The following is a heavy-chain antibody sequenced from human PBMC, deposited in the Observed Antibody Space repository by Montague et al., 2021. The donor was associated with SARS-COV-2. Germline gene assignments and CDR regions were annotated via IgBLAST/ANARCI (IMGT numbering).Heavy chain of an antibody. J-gene: IGHJ4*02. CDR1: GGSISSINW. D-gene: IGHD6-19*01. CDR2: IYHSGST. CDR3: ARTGYSSGWHSFDY. V-gene: IGHV4-4*02. Sequence: SETLSLTCVVSGGSISSINWWSWVSQPPGKGLEWIGEIYHSGSTNYNPSLKSRVIISIDKSKNQFSLKLSSVTAADTAVYYCARTGYSSGWHSFDYWGQGTLVAVSS.